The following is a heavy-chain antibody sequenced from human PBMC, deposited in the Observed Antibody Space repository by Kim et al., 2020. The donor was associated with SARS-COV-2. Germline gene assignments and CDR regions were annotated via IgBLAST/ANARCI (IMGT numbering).Heavy chain of an antibody. CDR2: VSPSGSGT. CDR1: GFTFSSYA. Sequence: GGSLRLSCATSGFTFSSYAMGWVRQAPGKGLEWVSAVSPSGSGTYYADSVKGRFTIARDNSKDMLYLQMNSLRADDTAVYSCVRRYCAGGFCYSFDCWV. D-gene: IGHD2-8*02. CDR3: VRRYCAGGFCYSFDC. J-gene: IGHJ4*01. V-gene: IGHV3-23*01.